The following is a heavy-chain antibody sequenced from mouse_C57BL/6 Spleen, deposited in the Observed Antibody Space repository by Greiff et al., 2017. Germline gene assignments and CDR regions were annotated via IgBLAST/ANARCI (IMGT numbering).Heavy chain of an antibody. CDR1: GYTFTDYE. CDR2: IDPETGGT. CDR3: TRKGWFAY. Sequence: QVQLQQSGAELVRPGASVTLSCKASGYTFTDYEMHWVKQTPVHGLEWIGAIDPETGGTAYNQKFKGKAILTADKSSSTAYKELRSLTSEDSSVYYCTRKGWFAYWGQGTLVTVSA. J-gene: IGHJ3*01. V-gene: IGHV1-15*01.